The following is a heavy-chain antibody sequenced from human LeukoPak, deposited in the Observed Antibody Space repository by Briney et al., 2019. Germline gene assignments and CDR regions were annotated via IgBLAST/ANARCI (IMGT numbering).Heavy chain of an antibody. CDR2: IYYSGST. J-gene: IGHJ4*02. Sequence: AETLSLTCTVSGGSISSYYWSWVRQPPGKGLEWMGYIYYSGSTNYNPSLKSRVTISVDTSKNQFSLKLSSVTAADTAVYYCARAPNDFWSGSLYYFDYWGQGTLVTVSS. D-gene: IGHD3-3*01. CDR3: ARAPNDFWSGSLYYFDY. CDR1: GGSISSYY. V-gene: IGHV4-59*01.